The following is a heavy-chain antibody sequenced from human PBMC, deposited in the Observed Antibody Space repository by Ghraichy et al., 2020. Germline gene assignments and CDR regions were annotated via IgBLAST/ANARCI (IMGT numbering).Heavy chain of an antibody. D-gene: IGHD5-12*01. CDR1: GFTVSSNY. V-gene: IGHV3-66*01. CDR2: IYSGGST. Sequence: SCAASGFTVSSNYMSWVRQAPGKGLEWVSVIYSGGSTYYADSVKGRFTISRDNSKNTLYLQMNSLRAEDTAVYYCARDSFFDSGYDWVLDVWGQGTTVTVSS. CDR3: ARDSFFDSGYDWVLDV. J-gene: IGHJ6*02.